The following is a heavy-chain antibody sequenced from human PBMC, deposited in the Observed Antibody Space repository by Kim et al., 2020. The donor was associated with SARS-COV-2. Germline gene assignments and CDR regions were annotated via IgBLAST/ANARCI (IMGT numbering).Heavy chain of an antibody. D-gene: IGHD1-26*01. CDR3: AKDVGPKHQASGYHYNAMDV. J-gene: IGHJ6*02. V-gene: IGHV3-9*01. CDR2: ICCNGFTI. CDR1: GFTFDDYA. Sequence: GGSLRLSCAASGFTFDDYAMHWVRRAPGKGLEWVSIICCNGFTIGYADSVKGRFTMSRDNSKNSLYLQMNSLRGEDTALYYCAKDVGPKHQASGYHYNAMDVWGQGTTVTVSS.